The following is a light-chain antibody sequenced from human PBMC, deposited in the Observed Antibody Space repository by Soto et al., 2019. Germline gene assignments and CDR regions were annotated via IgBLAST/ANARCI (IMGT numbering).Light chain of an antibody. J-gene: IGKJ5*01. V-gene: IGKV1-39*01. CDR2: AAS. Sequence: IQMTQSPSSLSASVGDRVTITCRASQRISTYLNWYQQKPGKAPQLLIYAASSLRSGVPSRFSGSGSGTDFTLTISSLQPEDFATYYCQQTYTVPITFGQGTRLEIK. CDR1: QRISTY. CDR3: QQTYTVPIT.